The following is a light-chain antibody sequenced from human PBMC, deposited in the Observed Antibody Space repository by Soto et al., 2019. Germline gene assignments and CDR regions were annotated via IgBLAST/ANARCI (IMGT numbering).Light chain of an antibody. CDR1: QSVADN. CDR3: QQYNNWPIT. V-gene: IGKV3-15*01. Sequence: EVVMTQSPATLSVSPGERVTLSCRSSQSVADNLAWFQQKPGQGPRLLIYGASTRATGIPARFSGSGSETDFTLTISSLRSEDSAVDPCQQYNNWPITFGQGIRLEI. CDR2: GAS. J-gene: IGKJ5*01.